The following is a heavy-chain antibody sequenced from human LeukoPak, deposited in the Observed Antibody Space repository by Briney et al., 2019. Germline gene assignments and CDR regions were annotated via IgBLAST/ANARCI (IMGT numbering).Heavy chain of an antibody. CDR1: GFSFSSYW. Sequence: GGSPRPSCAASGFSFSSYWMNWVRRAPGKGLEWLANIKEDGSKKYYVDSVKGRFTISRDNAKNSLYLQMNSLRAEDTAVYYCARVGPIVVVPADYYGMDVWGQGTTVTVSS. CDR3: ARVGPIVVVPADYYGMDV. V-gene: IGHV3-7*03. D-gene: IGHD2-2*01. J-gene: IGHJ6*02. CDR2: IKEDGSKK.